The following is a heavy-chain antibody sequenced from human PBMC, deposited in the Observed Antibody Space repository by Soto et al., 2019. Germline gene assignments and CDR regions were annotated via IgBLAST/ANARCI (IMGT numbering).Heavy chain of an antibody. CDR3: ARYRSSWLGYYYYGMDV. J-gene: IGHJ6*02. Sequence: SVKVSCKSSVYTLTRYYINSVRQATGQGLEWMGWMNPNSGNTGYEQKFQGRVTMTRNTSISTAYMELSSLRSEDTAVYYCARYRSSWLGYYYYGMDVWGQGTTVTVSS. CDR1: VYTLTRYY. D-gene: IGHD6-13*01. CDR2: MNPNSGNT. V-gene: IGHV1-8*01.